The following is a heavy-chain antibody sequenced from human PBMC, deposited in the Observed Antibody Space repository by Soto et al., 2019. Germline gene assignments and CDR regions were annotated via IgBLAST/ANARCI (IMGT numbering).Heavy chain of an antibody. J-gene: IGHJ4*02. CDR3: AAGSIAVASND. CDR1: GFTFTSSS. D-gene: IGHD6-19*01. V-gene: IGHV1-58*01. Sequence: GTSAEVSCKASGFTFTSSSVQWVRQARGQRLEWIGWIVVGSGNTNYARKFQERVTITRDMSTSTAYMELSSLRSEDTAVYYCAAGSIAVASNDWGQGTLVTVSS. CDR2: IVVGSGNT.